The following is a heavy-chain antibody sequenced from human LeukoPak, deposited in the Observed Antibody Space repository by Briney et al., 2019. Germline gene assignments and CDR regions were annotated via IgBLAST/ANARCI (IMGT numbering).Heavy chain of an antibody. CDR1: GFTFSSYW. CDR3: ARLVTRLLRNYYYYMDV. CDR2: INSDGSST. V-gene: IGHV3-74*01. Sequence: GGSLRLSCAASGFTFSSYWMHWVRQAPGKGLVWVSRINSDGSSTSYADSVKGRFTISRDNAKNSLYLQMNRLRAEDTAVYYCARLVTRLLRNYYYYMDVWGKGTTVTVSS. D-gene: IGHD3-22*01. J-gene: IGHJ6*03.